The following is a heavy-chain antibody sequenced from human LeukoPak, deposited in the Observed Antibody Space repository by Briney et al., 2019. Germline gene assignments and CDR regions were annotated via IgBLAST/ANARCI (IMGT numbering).Heavy chain of an antibody. V-gene: IGHV3-21*01. J-gene: IGHJ4*02. D-gene: IGHD3-10*01. CDR1: GFTFSFYS. CDR2: MSGGSGIR. Sequence: TGGSLRLSWAAAGFTFSFYSMKWGRQAGGKGLGWGSSMSGGSGIRYYADFEKGGFTAARDKAKNCVYRKMNSLSAEATAVYYCAREFGGSASGAGYWGQGTLVTVSS. CDR3: AREFGGSASGAGY.